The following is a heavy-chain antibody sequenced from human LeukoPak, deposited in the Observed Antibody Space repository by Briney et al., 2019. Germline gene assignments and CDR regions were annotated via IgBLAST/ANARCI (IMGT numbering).Heavy chain of an antibody. Sequence: GGSLRLSCAASGFTVSSNYMNWVRQAPGKGLEWVSYISSSGSTIYYADSVKGRFTISRDNAKNSLYLQMNSLRAEDTAVYYCASLSGYSYGYYFDYWGQGTLVTVSS. V-gene: IGHV3-48*03. CDR2: ISSSGSTI. CDR1: GFTVSSNY. CDR3: ASLSGYSYGYYFDY. J-gene: IGHJ4*02. D-gene: IGHD5-18*01.